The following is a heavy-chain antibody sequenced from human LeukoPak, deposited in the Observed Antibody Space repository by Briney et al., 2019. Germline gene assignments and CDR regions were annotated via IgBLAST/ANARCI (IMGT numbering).Heavy chain of an antibody. CDR2: ISAYNGNT. CDR1: GYTFTSYG. J-gene: IGHJ4*02. CDR3: ARDVITMVRGVMWRGKNFDY. V-gene: IGHV1-18*01. Sequence: ASVKVSCKASGYTFTSYGISWVRQAPGQGLEWMGWISAYNGNTNYAQKLQGRVTMTTDTSTSTAYMELRSLRSDDTAVYYCARDVITMVRGVMWRGKNFDYWGQGTLVAVSS. D-gene: IGHD3-10*01.